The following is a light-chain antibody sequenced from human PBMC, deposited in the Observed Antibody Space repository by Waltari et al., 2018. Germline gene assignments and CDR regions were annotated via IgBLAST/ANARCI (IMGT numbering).Light chain of an antibody. Sequence: QSALTQPASVSGSPGQSITIPCTGTSSDVSPSNYVSWYQQYPGKAPKLIIYDVSYRPSGVSSRFSGSKSGNTASLTISGLQAEDEADYYCNSYTTISTWVFGGGTKLTVL. J-gene: IGLJ3*02. CDR3: NSYTTISTWV. CDR1: SSDVSPSNY. CDR2: DVS. V-gene: IGLV2-14*03.